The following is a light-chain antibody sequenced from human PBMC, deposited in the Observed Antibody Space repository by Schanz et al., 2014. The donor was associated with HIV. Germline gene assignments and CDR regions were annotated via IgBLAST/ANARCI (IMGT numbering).Light chain of an antibody. J-gene: IGLJ3*02. V-gene: IGLV1-47*01. CDR1: SSNIQKNY. CDR2: EDN. CDR3: AAWDDSLSGSWV. Sequence: QSVLTQPPSASGTPGQRVTISCSGSSSNIQKNYVYWYQQLAGTAPKLLIYEDNRRPSGVPDRFSGSKSGTSASLAISGLRSEDEADYYCAAWDDSLSGSWVFGGGTKLTVL.